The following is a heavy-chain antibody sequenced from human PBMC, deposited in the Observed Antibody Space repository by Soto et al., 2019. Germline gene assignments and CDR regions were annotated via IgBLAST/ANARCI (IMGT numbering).Heavy chain of an antibody. V-gene: IGHV4-31*03. CDR1: GGSISSGGYY. Sequence: QVQLQESGPGLVKPSQTLSLTCTVSGGSISSGGYYWSWIRQHPGKGLEWIGYIYYSGSTYYNPSLTGRVTLSVDTSKTQSPLNLRSVTAADTAVYYCARVIPYSSGWSGVDPFDISGQGTMVTVSS. CDR2: IYYSGST. J-gene: IGHJ3*02. D-gene: IGHD6-19*01. CDR3: ARVIPYSSGWSGVDPFDI.